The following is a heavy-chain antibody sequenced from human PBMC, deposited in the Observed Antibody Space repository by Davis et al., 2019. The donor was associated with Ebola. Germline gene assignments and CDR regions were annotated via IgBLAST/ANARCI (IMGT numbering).Heavy chain of an antibody. CDR2: IYYSGDT. J-gene: IGHJ4*02. CDR1: GGSISSSNYF. CDR3: ARGSPGYDYFDY. D-gene: IGHD2-15*01. V-gene: IGHV4-39*02. Sequence: SETLSLTCAVSGGSISSSNYFWGWIRQPPGKRLEWLGNIYYSGDTYYNPSLKSRVTISVDTSKNHFSLRLSSVTAADTSVYYCARGSPGYDYFDYWGQGTLVTVSS.